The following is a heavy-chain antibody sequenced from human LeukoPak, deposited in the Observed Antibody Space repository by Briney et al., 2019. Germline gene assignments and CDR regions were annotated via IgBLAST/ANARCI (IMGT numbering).Heavy chain of an antibody. CDR2: IYLGDSDT. D-gene: IGHD6-19*01. Sequence: GESLKISCKGSGYSFTNYWIGWVRQMPGKGLEWMGNIYLGDSDTRYSPSFQGQVTISADKSITTAYLQWSSLKASDTAIYYCARHPSYTSGWPPDYWGQGTLVTVSS. CDR3: ARHPSYTSGWPPDY. V-gene: IGHV5-51*01. J-gene: IGHJ4*02. CDR1: GYSFTNYW.